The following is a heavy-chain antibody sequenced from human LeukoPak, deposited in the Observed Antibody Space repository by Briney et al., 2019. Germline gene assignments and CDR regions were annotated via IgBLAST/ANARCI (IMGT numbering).Heavy chain of an antibody. Sequence: PGGSLRLSCAASGFTFSRYSMNWVRQAPGKGLEWLSYISGSSNKIYYADSVKGRFTVSRDNAKNSLYLQMDSLGADDAAVFYCARGGTGDGNYFDNWGQGTLVTVSS. CDR1: GFTFSRYS. J-gene: IGHJ4*02. CDR2: ISGSSNKI. CDR3: ARGGTGDGNYFDN. V-gene: IGHV3-48*01. D-gene: IGHD7-27*01.